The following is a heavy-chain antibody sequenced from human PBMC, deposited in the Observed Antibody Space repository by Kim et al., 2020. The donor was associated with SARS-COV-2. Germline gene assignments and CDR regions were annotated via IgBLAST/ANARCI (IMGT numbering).Heavy chain of an antibody. V-gene: IGHV3-74*01. J-gene: IGHJ4*02. Sequence: LSLTCAASGFTFSNSWMYWVRQGPGKGLMWVSRINADGSSTSYVDSVKGRFTISRDNAKNTLYLQANNLRAEDTAVYYCTRGADGDYWGQGTLVTVSS. CDR2: INADGSST. CDR3: TRGADGDY. CDR1: GFTFSNSW.